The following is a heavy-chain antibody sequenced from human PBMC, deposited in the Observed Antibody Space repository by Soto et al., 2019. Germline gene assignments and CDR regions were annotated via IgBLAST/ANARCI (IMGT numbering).Heavy chain of an antibody. CDR3: ARSGLEGLGYSGYDWGLYYYYYGMDV. V-gene: IGHV3-21*01. CDR2: ISSSSSYI. CDR1: GFTFSSYS. Sequence: PGGSLRLSCAASGFTFSSYSMNWVRQAPGKGLEWVSSISSSSSYIYYADSVKGRFTISRDNAKNSLYLQMNSLRAEDTAVYYCARSGLEGLGYSGYDWGLYYYYYGMDVWGQGTTVTVSS. J-gene: IGHJ6*02. D-gene: IGHD5-12*01.